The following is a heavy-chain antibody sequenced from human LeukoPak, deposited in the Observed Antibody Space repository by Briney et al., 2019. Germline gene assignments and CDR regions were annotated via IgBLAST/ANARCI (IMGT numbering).Heavy chain of an antibody. CDR2: IYYSGST. J-gene: IGHJ4*02. Sequence: SETLSLTCTVSGGSISSSYYWGWIRQPPGKGLEWIGTIYYSGSTYYNPSLKSRVTISVDTSKNQFSLKLTPVTAADTAVYYCARKVLTWFGELSEYYFDYWGQGTLVTVSS. CDR3: ARKVLTWFGELSEYYFDY. V-gene: IGHV4-39*01. D-gene: IGHD3-10*01. CDR1: GGSISSSYY.